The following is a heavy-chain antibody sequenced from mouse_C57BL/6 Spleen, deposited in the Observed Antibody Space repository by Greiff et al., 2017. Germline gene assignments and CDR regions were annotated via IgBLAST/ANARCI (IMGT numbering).Heavy chain of an antibody. CDR2: INPSTGGT. V-gene: IGHV1-42*01. Sequence: EVQLQQSGPELVKPGASVKISCKASGYSFTGYYMNWVKQSPEKSLEWIGEINPSTGGTTYNQKFKAKATLTVDKSSSTAYMQLKSLTSEDSAVYYCARSRWDGDYAMDYWGQGTSVTVSS. CDR3: ARSRWDGDYAMDY. D-gene: IGHD4-1*01. CDR1: GYSFTGYY. J-gene: IGHJ4*01.